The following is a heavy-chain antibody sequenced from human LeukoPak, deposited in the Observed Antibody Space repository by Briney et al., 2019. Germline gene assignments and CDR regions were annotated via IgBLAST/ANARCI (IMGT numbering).Heavy chain of an antibody. D-gene: IGHD6-13*01. CDR1: GYTFTSYG. Sequence: ASVKVSCKASGYTFTSYGISWVRQAPGQGLEWMGWISAYNGNTNYAQKLQGRVTVTTDTSTSTAYMELRSLRSDDTAVYYCARSIAAAGSFNWFDPWGQGTLVTASS. J-gene: IGHJ5*02. V-gene: IGHV1-18*01. CDR2: ISAYNGNT. CDR3: ARSIAAAGSFNWFDP.